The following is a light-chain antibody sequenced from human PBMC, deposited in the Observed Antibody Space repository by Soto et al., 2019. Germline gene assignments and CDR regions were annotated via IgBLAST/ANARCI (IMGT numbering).Light chain of an antibody. CDR3: QQRNNWPPAT. CDR2: GVS. J-gene: IGKJ4*01. Sequence: EIVLTQSRGTLSFSPGERATLSCRARQSGSDSYLAWYQQTPGQPPSLLICGVSSTAYSIPDRFSGSGSGTDFTLSISSLEPEDFAVYYCQQRNNWPPATFGGGTKVDI. V-gene: IGKV3D-20*02. CDR1: QSGSDSY.